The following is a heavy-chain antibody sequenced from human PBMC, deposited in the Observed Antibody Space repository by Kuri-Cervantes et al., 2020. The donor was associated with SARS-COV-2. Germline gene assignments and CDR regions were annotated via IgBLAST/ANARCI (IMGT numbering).Heavy chain of an antibody. V-gene: IGHV1-2*02. CDR1: GGTFSSYA. J-gene: IGHJ5*02. D-gene: IGHD3-22*01. CDR3: ARALGSSGYQTWYWFDP. Sequence: ASVKVSCKASGGTFSSYAINWVRQAPGQGLEWMGWINPNSGGTNYAQKFQGRVTMTRDTSISTAYMELSRLRSDDTAVYYCARALGSSGYQTWYWFDPWGQGTLVTVSS. CDR2: INPNSGGT.